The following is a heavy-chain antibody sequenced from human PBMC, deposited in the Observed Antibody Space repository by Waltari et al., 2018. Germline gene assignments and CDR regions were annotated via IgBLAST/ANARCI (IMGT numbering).Heavy chain of an antibody. J-gene: IGHJ4*02. D-gene: IGHD6-19*01. CDR3: ARVLSSGWYGDYFDY. CDR1: GFTFSSYW. Sequence: EVQLVESGGGLVQPGGSLRPSCAASGFTFSSYWMHWVRQAPGKGLVWVSRINTVGSSTSYADSVKGRFTISRDNAKNTLYLQMNSLRAEDTAVYYCARVLSSGWYGDYFDYWGQGTLVTVSS. CDR2: INTVGSST. V-gene: IGHV3-74*01.